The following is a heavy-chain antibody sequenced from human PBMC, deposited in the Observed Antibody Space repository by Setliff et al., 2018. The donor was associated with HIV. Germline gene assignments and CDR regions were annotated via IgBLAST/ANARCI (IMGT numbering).Heavy chain of an antibody. V-gene: IGHV4-39*01. J-gene: IGHJ4*02. CDR3: ARLSSIAVAGGYYFDF. Sequence: SSETLSLTCTVSGGSISSSSYYWGWIRQPPGKGLEWIGNIYHSGGTYYSPSLNSRVTVSVDTPRNQFSLKLSSVTAADTAVYYCARLSSIAVAGGYYFDFWGQGTLVTVSS. CDR2: IYHSGGT. CDR1: GGSISSSSYY. D-gene: IGHD6-19*01.